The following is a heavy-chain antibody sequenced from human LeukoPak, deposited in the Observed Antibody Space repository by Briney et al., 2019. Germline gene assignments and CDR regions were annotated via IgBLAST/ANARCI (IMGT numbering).Heavy chain of an antibody. CDR1: GYSFTGYY. CDR2: INPHSGDT. CDR3: ARWDGYSSSPDY. Sequence: EASVTVSCKASGYSFTGYYMHWVRQAPGQGRAWMGWINPHSGDTGYAQKFQGRVTMTRDMSITTTYMELTRLRSDDTAFYYCARWDGYSSSPDYWGQGSLVTVSS. V-gene: IGHV1-2*02. J-gene: IGHJ4*02. D-gene: IGHD6-13*01.